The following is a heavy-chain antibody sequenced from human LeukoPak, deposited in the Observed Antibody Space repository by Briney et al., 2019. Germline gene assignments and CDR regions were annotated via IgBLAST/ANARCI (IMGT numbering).Heavy chain of an antibody. CDR1: GGSISSYY. J-gene: IGHJ3*02. CDR2: IYHSGST. CDR3: ASGRWGAFDI. Sequence: SETLSLTCTVSGGSISSYYWSWIRQPPGKGLEWIGYIYHSGSTYYNPSLKSRVTISVDRSKNQFSLKLSSVTAADTAVYYCASGRWGAFDIWGQGTMVTVSS. V-gene: IGHV4-59*12. D-gene: IGHD3-16*01.